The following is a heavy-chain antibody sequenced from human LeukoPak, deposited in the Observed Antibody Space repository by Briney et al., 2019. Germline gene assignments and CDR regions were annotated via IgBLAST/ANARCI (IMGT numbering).Heavy chain of an antibody. J-gene: IGHJ4*02. CDR2: IYYSGST. CDR1: GGSISSSSYY. D-gene: IGHD6-19*01. CDR3: ARGLPGIAVAGLFDY. Sequence: SETLSLTCTVSGGSISSSSYYWGWIRQPPGEGLEWIGSIYYSGSTYYNPSLKSRVTISVDTSKNQFSLKLSSVTAADTAVYYCARGLPGIAVAGLFDYWGQGTLVTVSS. V-gene: IGHV4-39*07.